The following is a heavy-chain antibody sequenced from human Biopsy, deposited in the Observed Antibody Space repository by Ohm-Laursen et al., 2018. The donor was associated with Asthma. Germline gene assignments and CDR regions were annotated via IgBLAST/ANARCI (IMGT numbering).Heavy chain of an antibody. CDR1: GYTFNSAG. CDR2: ISVYNGNT. D-gene: IGHD3-10*01. CDR3: ARAADYSHYYGIDV. J-gene: IGHJ6*02. Sequence: ATVKISCKTSGYTFNSAGIAWVRQAPGQGLEWMGWISVYNGNTKVAQKLQDRVTMITDTSTSTAYMELRSLRSDDTAVYFCARAADYSHYYGIDVWGQGTTVTVS. V-gene: IGHV1-18*01.